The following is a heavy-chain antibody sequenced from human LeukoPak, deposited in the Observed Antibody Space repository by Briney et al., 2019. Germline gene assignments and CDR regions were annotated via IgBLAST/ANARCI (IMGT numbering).Heavy chain of an antibody. D-gene: IGHD3-22*01. V-gene: IGHV1-24*01. CDR1: GYTLTELS. J-gene: IGHJ4*02. CDR2: FDPEDGET. Sequence: ASVKVSCKVSGYTLTELSMHWVRQAPGKGLEWMGGFDPEDGETIYAQKFQGRVTMTEDTSTDTAYMELSSLRSEDTAVYYCATDALLKYYYDSSGWLHWGYWGQGTLVTVSS. CDR3: ATDALLKYYYDSSGWLHWGY.